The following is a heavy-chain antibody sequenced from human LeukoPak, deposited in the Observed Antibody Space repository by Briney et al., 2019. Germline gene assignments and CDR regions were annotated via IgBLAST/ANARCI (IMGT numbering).Heavy chain of an antibody. Sequence: SETLSLTCTVSGXSISSSSDYWGWIRQPPGKGLEWIGNIYYSGSISYTSSLKSRVTISVDTSKNQFSLKLSSVTAADTAVYYCARFLWDEVAPAAYAFDIWGQGTMVTVSS. V-gene: IGHV4-39*01. CDR2: IYYSGSI. CDR1: GXSISSSSDY. CDR3: ARFLWDEVAPAAYAFDI. J-gene: IGHJ3*02. D-gene: IGHD2-2*01.